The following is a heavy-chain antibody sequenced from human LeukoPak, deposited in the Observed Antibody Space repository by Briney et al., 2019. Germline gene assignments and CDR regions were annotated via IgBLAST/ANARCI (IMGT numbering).Heavy chain of an antibody. Sequence: GGSLRLSCAASGFTFSSYAMHWVRQAPGKGLEYVSAISSNGGSTYYANSVKGRFTISRDKSKNPLYLQMGSLRAEDMAVYYCARETYGSGSYSYWGQGTLVTVPS. CDR2: ISSNGGST. J-gene: IGHJ4*02. D-gene: IGHD3-10*01. V-gene: IGHV3-64*01. CDR3: ARETYGSGSYSY. CDR1: GFTFSSYA.